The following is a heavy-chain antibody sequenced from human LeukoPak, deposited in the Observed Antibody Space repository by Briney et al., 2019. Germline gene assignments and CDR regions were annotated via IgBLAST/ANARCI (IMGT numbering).Heavy chain of an antibody. CDR2: ISSGSNYI. J-gene: IGHJ4*02. CDR1: GFTFSSYA. V-gene: IGHV3-21*01. D-gene: IGHD1-14*01. CDR3: ARAGGLEDHSSADY. Sequence: GGSLRLSCAASGFTFSSYAMIWVRQAPGKGLEWVSSISSGSNYIHYADSVRGRFTISRDNARNSLYLQMNSLRAGDTAVYYCARAGGLEDHSSADYWGQGTLVTVSS.